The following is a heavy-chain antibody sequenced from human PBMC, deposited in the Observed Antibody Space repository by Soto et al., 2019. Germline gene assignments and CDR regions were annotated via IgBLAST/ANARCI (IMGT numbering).Heavy chain of an antibody. CDR1: GYTLRELA. J-gene: IGHJ4*02. CDR2: FDPEGSDT. Sequence: SVKVSCKVSGYTLRELAIHWVRQAPGKGFEWMGGFDPEGSDTIYAQKFQGRVTMTSDTSTETAYMELESLTSEDTAFYYFATMGFCGPGCYSFDYWGQGTLVTGSS. CDR3: ATMGFCGPGCYSFDY. V-gene: IGHV1-24*01. D-gene: IGHD2-21*02.